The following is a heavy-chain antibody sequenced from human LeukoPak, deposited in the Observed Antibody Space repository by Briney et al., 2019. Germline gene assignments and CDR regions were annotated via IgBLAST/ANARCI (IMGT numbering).Heavy chain of an antibody. D-gene: IGHD3-10*01. CDR2: IYSGGST. Sequence: PGGSLRLSCAASGFTVGSAWMSWVRQAPGKGLEWVSVIYSGGSTYYADSVKGRFTISRDNSKNTLYLQMNSLRAEDTAVYYCARAPIDELYDYWGQGTLVTVSS. J-gene: IGHJ4*02. CDR1: GFTVGSAW. CDR3: ARAPIDELYDY. V-gene: IGHV3-53*01.